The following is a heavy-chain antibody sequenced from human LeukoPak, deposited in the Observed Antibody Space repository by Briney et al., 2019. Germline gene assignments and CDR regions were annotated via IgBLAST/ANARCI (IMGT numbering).Heavy chain of an antibody. Sequence: GGSLRLSCAASGFTFRDYAMSWVRQAPGKGLEWISTTINSGASTYYADSVKGRFTISRDNSKNTPYLQMVSLRVEDTALYYCAKARGSSWSEFDYWGQGTLVTVSS. V-gene: IGHV3-23*01. J-gene: IGHJ4*02. CDR2: TINSGAST. CDR1: GFTFRDYA. D-gene: IGHD6-13*01. CDR3: AKARGSSWSEFDY.